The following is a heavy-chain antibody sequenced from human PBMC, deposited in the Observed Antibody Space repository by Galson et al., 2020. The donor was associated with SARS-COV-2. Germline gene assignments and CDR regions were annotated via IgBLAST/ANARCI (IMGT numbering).Heavy chain of an antibody. V-gene: IGHV1-24*01. D-gene: IGHD2-2*01. CDR1: GYTLTELS. CDR3: AAAFAYQMLPLML. J-gene: IGHJ4*02. Sequence: ASVKVSCKVSGYTLTELSMQWVRQAPGQGLEWMGGFDPEYGGTVYAQKFLGRVTMTEDTSTDTAYLEVRGLGSEDTAVYYCAAAFAYQMLPLMLWGQGTLVTVFS. CDR2: FDPEYGGT.